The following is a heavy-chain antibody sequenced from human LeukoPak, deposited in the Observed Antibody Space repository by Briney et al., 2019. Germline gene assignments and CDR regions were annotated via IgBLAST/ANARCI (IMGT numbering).Heavy chain of an antibody. Sequence: GGSLRLSCAASGFTFSDYRMNWVRQAPVKGLEWVSSISSRSTYIYYAASVKGRFTISRDDAKSSLYLQMSSLRAEDTAVYYCATVDGDLPYYMNDWGKGTTVTVSS. J-gene: IGHJ6*03. CDR3: ATVDGDLPYYMND. D-gene: IGHD4-17*01. V-gene: IGHV3-21*04. CDR1: GFTFSDYR. CDR2: ISSRSTYI.